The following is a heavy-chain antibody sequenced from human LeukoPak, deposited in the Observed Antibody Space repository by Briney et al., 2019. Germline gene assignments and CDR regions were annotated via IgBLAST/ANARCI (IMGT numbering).Heavy chain of an antibody. D-gene: IGHD3-3*02. V-gene: IGHV3-30*03. CDR2: ISYDGSNK. CDR3: ARFSLTDAFGI. Sequence: RGSLRLSCAASGFTFSSYGMHWVRQAPGKGLEWVAVISYDGSNKYYADSVKGRFTISRGNSKNTLYLQMNSLRAEDTAVYYCARFSLTDAFGIWGQGTMVTVSS. J-gene: IGHJ3*02. CDR1: GFTFSSYG.